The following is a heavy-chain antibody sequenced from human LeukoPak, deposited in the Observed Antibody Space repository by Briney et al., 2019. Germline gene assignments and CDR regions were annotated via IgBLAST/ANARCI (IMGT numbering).Heavy chain of an antibody. Sequence: SVKVSCKASGFTFSSSTMQWVRQARGQRLEWMGWIVVGSGNTNYAQNFQERVTITRDMSTSTAYMEVSSLRSEDTAVYYCAADLPGGAMFDPWGQGTLVTVSS. CDR2: IVVGSGNT. V-gene: IGHV1-58*02. D-gene: IGHD3-16*01. CDR1: GFTFSSST. J-gene: IGHJ5*02. CDR3: AADLPGGAMFDP.